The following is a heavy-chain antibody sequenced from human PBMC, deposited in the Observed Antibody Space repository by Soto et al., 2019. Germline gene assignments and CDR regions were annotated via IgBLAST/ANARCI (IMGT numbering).Heavy chain of an antibody. Sequence: GGSLRLSCAASGFTFSSHGMSWVRQAPGKGLEWIAGLSRGGGTTYYADSVKGRFTISRDNSKNTLDLIMNSLKVEDTALYYCAKDGQYGTDGFDVWGQGTMVTVSS. V-gene: IGHV3-23*01. CDR1: GFTFSSHG. CDR2: LSRGGGTT. J-gene: IGHJ3*01. D-gene: IGHD1-1*01. CDR3: AKDGQYGTDGFDV.